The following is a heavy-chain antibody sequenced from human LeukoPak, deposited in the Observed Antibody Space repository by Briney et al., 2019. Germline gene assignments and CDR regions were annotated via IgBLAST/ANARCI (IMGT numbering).Heavy chain of an antibody. D-gene: IGHD3-22*01. CDR3: AIEGSDNSGCYWR. V-gene: IGHV1-2*06. CDR1: GYTLTGYY. Sequence: ASVKVSCKASGYTLTGYYMHWVRQAPGQGLEWMGRINPNSGGTNYAQKFQGRVTMTRDTSISTAYMELSRLRSDDTAVYYCAIEGSDNSGCYWRWGQGTLVTVSS. J-gene: IGHJ4*02. CDR2: INPNSGGT.